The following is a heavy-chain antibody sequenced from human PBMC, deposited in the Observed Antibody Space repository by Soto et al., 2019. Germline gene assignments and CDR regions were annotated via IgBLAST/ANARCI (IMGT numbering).Heavy chain of an antibody. CDR3: ARPPTYCGGDCYSDY. J-gene: IGHJ4*02. D-gene: IGHD2-21*02. Sequence: GESLKISCKGSGYSFTSYWIGWVRQMPGKGLEWMGIIYPGDSDTRYSPSFQGQVTISADKSISTAYLQWSSLKASDTAMYYCARPPTYCGGDCYSDYWGQGTLVTVSS. V-gene: IGHV5-51*01. CDR2: IYPGDSDT. CDR1: GYSFTSYW.